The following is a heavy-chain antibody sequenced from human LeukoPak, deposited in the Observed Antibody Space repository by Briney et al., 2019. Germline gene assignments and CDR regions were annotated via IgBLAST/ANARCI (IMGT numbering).Heavy chain of an antibody. CDR3: AKRDF. Sequence: GGSLRLSCAASGFTFSSFAMNWVRQAPGKGLEWVSSNAGSVKGRFTISRDNSKNTLFLQMNSLRADDTAIYYCAKRDFWGQGTLVTVSS. J-gene: IGHJ4*02. CDR1: GFTFSSFA. V-gene: IGHV3-23*01.